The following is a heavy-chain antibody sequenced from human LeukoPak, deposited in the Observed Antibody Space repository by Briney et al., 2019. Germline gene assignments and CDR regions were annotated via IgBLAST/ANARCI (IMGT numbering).Heavy chain of an antibody. CDR1: GFTFRNYG. D-gene: IGHD5-12*01. V-gene: IGHV3-23*01. Sequence: GGSLRLSCAASGFTFRNYGMSWVRQAPGKGLEWVSAISGSASTTYYADSVKGRFTISRDNSKNTLYVQMNSLRVEDTAVYYCAKAGRDIVATAGGAFDIWGQGTMVTVSS. CDR3: AKAGRDIVATAGGAFDI. CDR2: ISGSASTT. J-gene: IGHJ3*02.